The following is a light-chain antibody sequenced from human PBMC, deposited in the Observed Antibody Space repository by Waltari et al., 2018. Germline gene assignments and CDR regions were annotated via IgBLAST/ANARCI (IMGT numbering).Light chain of an antibody. J-gene: IGLJ2*01. CDR3: AVWDDNLIGWV. CDR1: SSSIGTNT. V-gene: IGLV1-44*01. CDR2: SAI. Sequence: QSVLTQPPSASGTPGQRVTISCSGRSSSIGTNTVNWYQQLPGTAPKLLIYSAIQRPSGVPDRFSGSKSGTSASLAISGLQSEDEADYYCAVWDDNLIGWVFGGGTRLTVL.